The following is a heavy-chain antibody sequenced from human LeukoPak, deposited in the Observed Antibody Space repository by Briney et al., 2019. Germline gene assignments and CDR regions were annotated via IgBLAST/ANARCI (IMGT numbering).Heavy chain of an antibody. CDR1: GFTFSDYY. CDR3: ARGPRVVVATSYYFDY. D-gene: IGHD5-12*01. Sequence: GGSLRLSCAASGFTFSDYYMSWIRQAPGKGLEWVSYISSSGSTIYYADSVKGRFTISRDNAKNSLYLQVNSLRAEDTAVYYCARGPRVVVATSYYFDYWGQGTLATVSS. CDR2: ISSSGSTI. J-gene: IGHJ4*02. V-gene: IGHV3-11*04.